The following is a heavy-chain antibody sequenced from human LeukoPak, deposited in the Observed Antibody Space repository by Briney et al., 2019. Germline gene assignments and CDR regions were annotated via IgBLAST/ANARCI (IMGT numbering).Heavy chain of an antibody. CDR1: GFSFSTYS. CDR3: ARFAAGGSYYYYMDV. D-gene: IGHD6-25*01. J-gene: IGHJ6*03. V-gene: IGHV3-48*01. Sequence: GGSLRLSCAASGFSFSTYSMNWVRQAPGKGLEWVSYISSSSSTIYYADSVKGRFTISRDNAKNSLYLRMNSLRADDTAVYYCARFAAGGSYYYYMDVWGKGTTVTVSS. CDR2: ISSSSSTI.